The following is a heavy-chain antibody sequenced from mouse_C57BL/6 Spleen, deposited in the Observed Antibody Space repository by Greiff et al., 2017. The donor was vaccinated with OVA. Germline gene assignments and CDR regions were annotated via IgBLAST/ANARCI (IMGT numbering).Heavy chain of an antibody. CDR1: GYTFTDYY. D-gene: IGHD2-5*01. Sequence: EVQLQQSGPELVKPGASVKISCKASGYTFTDYYMNWVKQSHGKSLEWIGDINPNNGGTSYNQKFKGKATLTGDKSSSTAYMELRSLTSEDSAVYYCARYSNYWYFDVWGTGTTVTVSS. CDR2: INPNNGGT. CDR3: ARYSNYWYFDV. J-gene: IGHJ1*03. V-gene: IGHV1-26*01.